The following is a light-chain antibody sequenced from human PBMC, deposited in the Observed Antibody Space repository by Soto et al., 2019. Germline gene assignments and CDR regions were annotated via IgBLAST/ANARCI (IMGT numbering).Light chain of an antibody. CDR3: QVYGSSSKT. CDR1: QTVTSGY. Sequence: EIVLTQSPDTLSLSPGDRATLSCRASQTVTSGYLAWYQQKPGQAPMLLMYGVSSGDTGIPDRFSGSGSGTEFTLTISRLEPEDFAVYFCQVYGSSSKTFGQGTRVEFK. CDR2: GVS. J-gene: IGKJ1*01. V-gene: IGKV3-20*01.